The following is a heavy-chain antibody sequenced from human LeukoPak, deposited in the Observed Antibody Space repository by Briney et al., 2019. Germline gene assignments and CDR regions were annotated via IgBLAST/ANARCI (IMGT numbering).Heavy chain of an antibody. Sequence: GGFLRLSCAASGFTFSSYVMSWVRQAPGKGLEWVSAISGSGDTTYYADSVKGRFTISRDNSKNALYLQINSLRAGDTAVYYCAKVGSPLGPPFDYWGQGTLVTVSS. J-gene: IGHJ4*02. D-gene: IGHD3-3*02. CDR2: ISGSGDTT. CDR3: AKVGSPLGPPFDY. CDR1: GFTFSSYV. V-gene: IGHV3-23*01.